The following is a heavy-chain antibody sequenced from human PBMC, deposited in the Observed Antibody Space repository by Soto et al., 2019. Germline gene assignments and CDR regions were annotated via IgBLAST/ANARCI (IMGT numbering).Heavy chain of an antibody. CDR3: VCGGNFFVY. Sequence: EVQLVESGGGLVQPGGSLRLPCAASGFTFSTYWMTWVRQPPGKGLEWVASINQDGSERYYVDSVKCRFTISRDNAKNSLYLQMNSLRAEDTAVYYCVCGGNFFVYWGQGTLVTVSP. CDR1: GFTFSTYW. D-gene: IGHD3-16*01. J-gene: IGHJ4*02. CDR2: INQDGSER. V-gene: IGHV3-7*01.